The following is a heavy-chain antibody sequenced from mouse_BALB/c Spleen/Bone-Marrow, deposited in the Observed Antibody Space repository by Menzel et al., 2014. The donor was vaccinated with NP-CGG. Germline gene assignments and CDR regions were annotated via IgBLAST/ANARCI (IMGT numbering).Heavy chain of an antibody. CDR3: ARKGALITHYDAMDH. V-gene: IGHV5-17*02. Sequence: EVKLVESGGGLVPPGGSRKLSCAASGFTFSSFGMHWVRQAPEKGLEWVAYISSGSSTIYYADTVKGRFTISRDNPKNTLFLQMTSLRSEDTAMYYCARKGALITHYDAMDHGGQGTPVTGSS. D-gene: IGHD2-4*01. J-gene: IGHJ4*01. CDR1: GFTFSSFG. CDR2: ISSGSSTI.